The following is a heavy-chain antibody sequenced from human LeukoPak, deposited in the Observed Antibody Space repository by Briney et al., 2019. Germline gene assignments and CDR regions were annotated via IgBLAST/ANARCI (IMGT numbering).Heavy chain of an antibody. CDR2: INPNSGGT. Sequence: GASVKVSCKASGYTFTGYYMHWVRQAPGQGLEWMGCINPNSGGTNYAQKFQGRVTMTRDTSISTAYMELSRLRSDDTAVYYCARGRTLSIAVAGTFDYWGQGTLVTVSS. CDR1: GYTFTGYY. CDR3: ARGRTLSIAVAGTFDY. D-gene: IGHD6-19*01. V-gene: IGHV1-2*02. J-gene: IGHJ4*02.